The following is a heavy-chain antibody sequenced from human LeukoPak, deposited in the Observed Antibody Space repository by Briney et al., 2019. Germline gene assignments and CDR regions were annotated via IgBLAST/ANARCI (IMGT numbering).Heavy chain of an antibody. CDR2: IYYSGST. J-gene: IGHJ4*02. Sequence: SETLSLTCTVSGGSISSYYWSWIRQPPGKGLEWIGYIYYSGSTNYNPSLKSRVTISVDTSKNQFSLKLSSVAAADTAVYYCARDRCSGGSCYSDYWGQGTLVTVSS. CDR3: ARDRCSGGSCYSDY. V-gene: IGHV4-59*01. D-gene: IGHD2-15*01. CDR1: GGSISSYY.